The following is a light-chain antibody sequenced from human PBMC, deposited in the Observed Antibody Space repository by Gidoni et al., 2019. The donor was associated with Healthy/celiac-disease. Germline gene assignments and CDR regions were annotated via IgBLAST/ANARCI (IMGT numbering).Light chain of an antibody. CDR1: QGISSY. V-gene: IGKV1-9*01. CDR3: QQLNTYPIT. CDR2: AAS. J-gene: IGKJ1*01. Sequence: IQLTQSPSSLSASVGDRVTITCRASQGISSYLAWYQQKPGKAPKLLIYAASTSQSGVPSRFSGSGSGTDFTLTISSVQAEDVATYYCQQLNTYPITFGQGTKVEIK.